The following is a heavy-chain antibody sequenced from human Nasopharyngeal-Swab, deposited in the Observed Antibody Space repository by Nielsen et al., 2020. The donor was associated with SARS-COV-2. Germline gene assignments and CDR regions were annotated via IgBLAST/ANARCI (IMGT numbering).Heavy chain of an antibody. V-gene: IGHV1-8*01. CDR3: ATYYYDSSGYHEVDY. CDR1: GDTFTSYD. CDR2: MNPNSGNT. J-gene: IGHJ4*02. D-gene: IGHD3-22*01. Sequence: ASVKASCKASGDTFTSYDINWVRQATGQGLEWMGWMNPNSGNTGYAQKFQGRVTMTRNTSISTAYMELSSLRSEDTAVYYCATYYYDSSGYHEVDYWGQGTLVTVSS.